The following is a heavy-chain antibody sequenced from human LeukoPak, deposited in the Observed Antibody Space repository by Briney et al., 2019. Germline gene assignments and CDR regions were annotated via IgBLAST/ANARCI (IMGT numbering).Heavy chain of an antibody. CDR1: GFTFSSYG. J-gene: IGHJ4*02. CDR3: ARGGGRNSLGY. V-gene: IGHV3-33*01. D-gene: IGHD1-26*01. Sequence: PGGSLRLSCAASGFTFSSYGMHWVRQAPGKGLEWVAVIWYDGSNKYYADSVKGRFTISRDNSKNTLYLQMNSLRAEDTAVYYCARGGGRNSLGYWGPGTLVTVSS. CDR2: IWYDGSNK.